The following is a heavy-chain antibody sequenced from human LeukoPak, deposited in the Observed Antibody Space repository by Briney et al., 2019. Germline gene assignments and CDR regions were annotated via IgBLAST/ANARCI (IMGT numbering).Heavy chain of an antibody. V-gene: IGHV3-33*08. J-gene: IGHJ4*02. CDR3: ASGSPWSSGYWV. CDR1: GFTFSSYG. CDR2: IWYDGSNK. D-gene: IGHD3-22*01. Sequence: PGRSLRLSCAASGFTFSSYGMHWVRQAPGKGLEWVAVIWYDGSNKYYADSVKGRFTISRDNSKNTLYLQMNSLRAEDTAVYYCASGSPWSSGYWVWGQGTLVTVSS.